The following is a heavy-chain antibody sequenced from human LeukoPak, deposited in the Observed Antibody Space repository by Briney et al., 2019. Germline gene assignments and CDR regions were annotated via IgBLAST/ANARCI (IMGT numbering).Heavy chain of an antibody. V-gene: IGHV1-3*01. D-gene: IGHD6-19*01. J-gene: IGHJ1*01. Sequence: GASVKGSCKASGYTFTSYAMHWVRQAPGQRLEWMGWINAGNGNTKYSQKFQGRVTITRDTSASTAYMELSSLRSEDTAVYYCARDSSGWRPEYFQHWGQGTLVTVSS. CDR1: GYTFTSYA. CDR2: INAGNGNT. CDR3: ARDSSGWRPEYFQH.